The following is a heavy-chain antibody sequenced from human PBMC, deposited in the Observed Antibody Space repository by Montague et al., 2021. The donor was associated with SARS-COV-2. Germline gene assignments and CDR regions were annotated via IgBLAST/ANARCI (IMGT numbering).Heavy chain of an antibody. J-gene: IGHJ4*02. Sequence: SETLSLTCTVSGGSISSYYWSWIRQPPGKGLEWIGRIYASGGTNXNPSLKSRVTMSVDTSKNQFSLKLNPVTAADTAVYYCGRGVVAATPVVDYWGRGTLVTVSS. D-gene: IGHD2-15*01. V-gene: IGHV4-4*07. CDR3: GRGVVAATPVVDY. CDR2: IYASGGT. CDR1: GGSISSYY.